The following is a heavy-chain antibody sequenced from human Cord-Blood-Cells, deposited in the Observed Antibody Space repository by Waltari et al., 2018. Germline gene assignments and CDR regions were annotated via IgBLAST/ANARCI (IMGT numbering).Heavy chain of an antibody. J-gene: IGHJ3*02. Sequence: QVQLVQSGAEVKKPGSSVKVSCKASGGTFSRYALSRVRQAPGQGLEWMGGIIPIFGTANYAQKFQGRVTITADESTSTAYMELSSLRSEDTAVYYCANPQTGTTTGAFDIWGQGTMVTVSS. V-gene: IGHV1-69*01. D-gene: IGHD1-7*01. CDR2: IIPIFGTA. CDR3: ANPQTGTTTGAFDI. CDR1: GGTFSRYA.